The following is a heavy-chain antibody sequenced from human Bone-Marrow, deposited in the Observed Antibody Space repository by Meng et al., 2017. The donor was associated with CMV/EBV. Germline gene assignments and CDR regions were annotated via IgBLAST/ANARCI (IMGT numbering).Heavy chain of an antibody. D-gene: IGHD6-13*01. J-gene: IGHJ3*02. Sequence: ASVKVSCKASGYTFTSYGITWVRQAPGQGLEWMGWISAYTGNTNYAQKLQGRVTMTTDTSTSTVHMELRSLRSDDTAVYYCARSPGIAAADDTFGIWGQGTMVTVSS. CDR1: GYTFTSYG. V-gene: IGHV1-18*01. CDR3: ARSPGIAAADDTFGI. CDR2: ISAYTGNT.